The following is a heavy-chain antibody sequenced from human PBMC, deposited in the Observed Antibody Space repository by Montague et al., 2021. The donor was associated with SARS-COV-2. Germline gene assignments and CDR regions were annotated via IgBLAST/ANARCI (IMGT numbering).Heavy chain of an antibody. CDR2: VYASGIT. V-gene: IGHV4-61*02. J-gene: IGHJ5*01. Sequence: TLSLTCTVSGGSISSGSYYWSWIRQPAGKGLEWIGRVYASGITNYNPSLKSRVTISLDTSKNQFSMRLSSVTAADTALYYCIRGLESVDSWGQGTLVTVSS. CDR1: GGSISSGSYY. CDR3: IRGLESVDS.